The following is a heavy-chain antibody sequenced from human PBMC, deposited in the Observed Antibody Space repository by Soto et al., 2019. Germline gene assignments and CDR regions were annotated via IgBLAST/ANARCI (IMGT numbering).Heavy chain of an antibody. CDR2: INPKFGDT. V-gene: IGHV1-2*02. D-gene: IGHD3-10*02. Sequence: QVQLVQSGAEVKEPGDSVRVSCEASGYTFTAYHIHWVRQAPGQGLEWMGWINPKFGDTTYAQDCQGRVSMTRDMSISTVYMELSRLTSDDTAIYDCARNMDYYYGRGSGNEHVVWGQGTTVTVFS. CDR3: ARNMDYYYGRGSGNEHVV. CDR1: GYTFTAYH. J-gene: IGHJ6*02.